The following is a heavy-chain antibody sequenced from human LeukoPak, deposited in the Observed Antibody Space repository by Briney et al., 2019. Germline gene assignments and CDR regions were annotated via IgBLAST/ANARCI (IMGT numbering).Heavy chain of an antibody. D-gene: IGHD6-19*01. Sequence: ASVKVSCKASGYTFTSYGISWVRQAPGQGLEWMGWISAYNGNTNYAQKLQGRVTMTTDTSTSTAYMELSSLRSEDTAVYYCARGVRAVAATGYYYYYMDVWGKGTTVTISS. V-gene: IGHV1-18*01. CDR2: ISAYNGNT. CDR1: GYTFTSYG. CDR3: ARGVRAVAATGYYYYYMDV. J-gene: IGHJ6*03.